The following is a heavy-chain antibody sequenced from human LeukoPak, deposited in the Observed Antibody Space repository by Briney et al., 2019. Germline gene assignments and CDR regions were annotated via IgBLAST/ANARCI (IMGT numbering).Heavy chain of an antibody. CDR3: ARDLGYCSSTSCYAWFDP. Sequence: SETLSLTCTVPGGSISSGDYYWSWIRQPPGKGLEWIGYIYYSGSTNYNPSLKSRVTISVDTSKNQFSLKLSSVTAADTAVYYCARDLGYCSSTSCYAWFDPWGQGTLVTVSS. D-gene: IGHD2-2*01. V-gene: IGHV4-61*08. J-gene: IGHJ5*02. CDR1: GGSISSGDYY. CDR2: IYYSGST.